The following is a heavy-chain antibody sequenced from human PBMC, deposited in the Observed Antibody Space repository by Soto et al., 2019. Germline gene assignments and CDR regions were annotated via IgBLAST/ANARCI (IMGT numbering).Heavy chain of an antibody. V-gene: IGHV3-64D*06. CDR3: AKRRDCTNGVCYTGGPFDY. D-gene: IGHD2-8*01. J-gene: IGHJ4*02. CDR2: ISDTGGST. CDR1: GFTFNKFA. Sequence: GGSLRLSCSASGFTFNKFAMHWVRQAPGTGLEYVSAISDTGGSTFHADSVKGRFTISRDNSKDTLFLQMSSLRAEDTAVYYCAKRRDCTNGVCYTGGPFDYLGQGTL.